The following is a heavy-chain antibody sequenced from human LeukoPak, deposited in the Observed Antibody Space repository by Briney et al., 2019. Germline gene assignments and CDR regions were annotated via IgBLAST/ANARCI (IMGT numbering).Heavy chain of an antibody. CDR2: ISYDGDKK. D-gene: IGHD3-10*01. V-gene: IGHV3-30*15. CDR1: GFTFSNFA. J-gene: IGHJ5*02. CDR3: ARGLNWIDT. Sequence: PGGSLRLSCVASGFTFSNFAMHWVRQAPGQGLEWLTFISYDGDKKFYADSLKGRFSISRDDSKNTLYLQISSLGIADTAIYYCARGLNWIDTWGQGAQVTVSS.